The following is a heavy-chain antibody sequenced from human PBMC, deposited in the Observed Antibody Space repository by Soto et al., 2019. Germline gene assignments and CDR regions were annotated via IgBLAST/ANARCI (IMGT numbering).Heavy chain of an antibody. CDR1: GFTFSSFW. V-gene: IGHV3-7*01. J-gene: IGHJ4*02. D-gene: IGHD2-21*01. CDR2: INQDGSEK. Sequence: PGGSLRLSCAASGFTFSSFWITWVRQAPGKGLEWVANINQDGSEKHYVDSVKGRFTLSRDNAENSVYLQMNSLRADDTAVYYCARECGVQELDYWGQVPMVTVSS. CDR3: ARECGVQELDY.